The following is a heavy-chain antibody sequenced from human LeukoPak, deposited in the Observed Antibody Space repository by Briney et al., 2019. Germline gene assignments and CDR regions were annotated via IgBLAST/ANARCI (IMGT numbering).Heavy chain of an antibody. Sequence: SETLSLTCAVYGGSFSGYYWSWIRQPPGKGLEWIGEINHSGSTNYNPSLKSRVTISVDTSKNQFSLKLSSVTAADTAVCYCARREEYCSSTSCYYPPFDPWGQGTLVTVSS. V-gene: IGHV4-34*01. J-gene: IGHJ5*02. CDR1: GGSFSGYY. D-gene: IGHD2-2*01. CDR2: INHSGST. CDR3: ARREEYCSSTSCYYPPFDP.